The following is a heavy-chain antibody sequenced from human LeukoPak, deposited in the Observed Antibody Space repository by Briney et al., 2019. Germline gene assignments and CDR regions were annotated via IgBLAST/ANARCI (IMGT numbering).Heavy chain of an antibody. Sequence: SETLSLTCTVSGGSISSTTYCWGWICQPLGKGLEWIASIGYSGSTFYNPSRKSRVTLSVDTTKNQFFMKLSSVTAADTALYYCAREYSSGWYYWGPGALVTVSS. D-gene: IGHD6-19*01. CDR1: GGSISSTTYC. CDR3: AREYSSGWYY. J-gene: IGHJ4*02. CDR2: IGYSGST. V-gene: IGHV4-39*02.